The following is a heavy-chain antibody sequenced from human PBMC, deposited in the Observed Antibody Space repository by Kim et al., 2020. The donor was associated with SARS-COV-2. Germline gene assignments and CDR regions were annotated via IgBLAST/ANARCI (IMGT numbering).Heavy chain of an antibody. CDR3: AREVEWLFSGWFDP. CDR1: GFTFSSYA. CDR2: ISYDGSNK. J-gene: IGHJ5*02. V-gene: IGHV3-30-3*01. D-gene: IGHD3-3*01. Sequence: GGSLRLSCAASGFTFSSYAMHWVRQAPGKGLEWVAVISYDGSNKYYADSVKGRFTISRDNSKNTLYLQMNSLRAEDTAVYYCAREVEWLFSGWFDPWGQGTLVTVSS.